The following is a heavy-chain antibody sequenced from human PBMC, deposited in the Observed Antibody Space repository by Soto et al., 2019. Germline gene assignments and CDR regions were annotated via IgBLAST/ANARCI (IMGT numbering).Heavy chain of an antibody. CDR2: IYYSGST. D-gene: IGHD5-12*01. V-gene: IGHV4-59*01. CDR3: ARAGYSGYDDGAFDI. J-gene: IGHJ3*02. Sequence: SETLSLTCTVSGGSISSYYWSWIRQPPGKGLEWIGYIYYSGSTNYNPTLKSRVTISVDTSKNQFSLKLSSVTAADTAVYYCARAGYSGYDDGAFDIWGQGTMVTVSS. CDR1: GGSISSYY.